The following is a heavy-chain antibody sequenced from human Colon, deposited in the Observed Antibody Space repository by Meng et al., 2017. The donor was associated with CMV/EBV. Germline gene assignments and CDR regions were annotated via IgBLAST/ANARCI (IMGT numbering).Heavy chain of an antibody. CDR1: GFTFSIYA. Sequence: GESLKISCAASGFTFSIYAMHWVRQAPGKGLEWVAVISYDGSNKYYADSVKGRFTISRDNSKNTLYLQMNSLRAEDTAVYYCAGGGQPVRQTIDYWGQGTLVTVSS. D-gene: IGHD6-6*01. CDR3: AGGGQPVRQTIDY. CDR2: ISYDGSNK. V-gene: IGHV3-30-3*01. J-gene: IGHJ4*02.